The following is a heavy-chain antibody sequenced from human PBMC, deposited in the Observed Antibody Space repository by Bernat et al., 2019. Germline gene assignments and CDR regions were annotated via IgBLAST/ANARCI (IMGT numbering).Heavy chain of an antibody. CDR2: IIPILGIA. V-gene: IGHV1-69*04. J-gene: IGHJ3*02. CDR3: ARGSLAYYYDSSGYLLSAFDI. CDR1: GGTFSSYA. Sequence: QVQLVQSGAEVKKPGSSVKVSCKASGGTFSSYAISWVRQAPGQGLEWMGRIIPILGIANYAQKFQGRVTITADKSTSTAYMELSSLRSEDTAVYYCARGSLAYYYDSSGYLLSAFDIWGQGTIVTVSS. D-gene: IGHD3-22*01.